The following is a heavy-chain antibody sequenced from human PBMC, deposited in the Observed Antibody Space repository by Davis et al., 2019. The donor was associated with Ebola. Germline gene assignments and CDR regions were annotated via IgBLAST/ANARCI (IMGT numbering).Heavy chain of an antibody. D-gene: IGHD1-14*01. CDR1: GSPFPRYG. V-gene: IGHV1-18*01. CDR3: ARDLTVSPPDY. CDR2: ISAYNGNT. Sequence: AASVKVSCKASGSPFPRYGISWVRQAPGQGLEWMGWISAYNGNTNYAQKLQGRVTMTTDTSTSTAYMELRSLRSDDTAVYYCARDLTVSPPDYWGQGTLVTVSS. J-gene: IGHJ4*02.